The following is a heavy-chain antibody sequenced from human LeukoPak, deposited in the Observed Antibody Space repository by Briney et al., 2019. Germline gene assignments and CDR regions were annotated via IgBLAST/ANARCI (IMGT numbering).Heavy chain of an antibody. CDR2: IYYSGST. V-gene: IGHV4-59*01. J-gene: IGHJ3*02. Sequence: PSETLSLTCTVSVGSISSYYWSWLRQPPGEGLEWIGYIYYSGSTNYNPSLKSRVTISVDTSKNQFSLKLSSVTAADTAVYYCARERWWDSAAIRGQGTMVTVSS. CDR3: ARERWWDSAAI. D-gene: IGHD2-15*01. CDR1: VGSISSYY.